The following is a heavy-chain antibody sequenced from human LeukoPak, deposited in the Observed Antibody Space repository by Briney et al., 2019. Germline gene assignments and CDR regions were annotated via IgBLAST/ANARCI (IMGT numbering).Heavy chain of an antibody. CDR3: ARLRRNSDSSGYYYYYDY. V-gene: IGHV3-21*01. D-gene: IGHD3-22*01. Sequence: PGGSLRLSCVASGYTFSSFSINWVRQAPGKGLEWVSSISVRSNYIYYADSVRGRFSISRDEARNSLYLQMDSLRGDDTAVYYCARLRRNSDSSGYYYYYDYWGQGTLVTVSS. CDR1: GYTFSSFS. J-gene: IGHJ4*02. CDR2: ISVRSNYI.